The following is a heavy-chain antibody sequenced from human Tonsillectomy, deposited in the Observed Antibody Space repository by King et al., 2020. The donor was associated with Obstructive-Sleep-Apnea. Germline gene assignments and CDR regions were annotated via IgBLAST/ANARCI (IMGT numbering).Heavy chain of an antibody. V-gene: IGHV4-34*01. CDR1: GGSFSGYY. Sequence: VQLQQWGAGLLKPSETLSLTCAVYGGSFSGYYWSWIRQPPGKGLEGIGEINHSGSTNYHPSLKSRVTISVDTSKNQFSLKLSSVTAADTAVYYCAGDYGGNSAYWGQGTLVTVSS. CDR2: INHSGST. J-gene: IGHJ4*02. CDR3: AGDYGGNSAY. D-gene: IGHD4-23*01.